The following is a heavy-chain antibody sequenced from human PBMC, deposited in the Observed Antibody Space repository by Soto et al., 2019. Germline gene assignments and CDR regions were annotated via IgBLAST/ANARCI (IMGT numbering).Heavy chain of an antibody. J-gene: IGHJ6*02. V-gene: IGHV3-53*01. CDR1: GLAVSTNY. CDR3: ARGRESSSTFWSAYRYGLDV. D-gene: IGHD3-3*01. CDR2: IYGGGST. Sequence: EVQLVESGGGLIQPGGSLSLSCAVSGLAVSTNYMSWVRQAPGKGLECVSVIYGGGSTDYADSVKGRFSISRDKIKHTLYLQMNSMRVEDTAVYYCARGRESSSTFWSAYRYGLDVWGQGTTVTVSS.